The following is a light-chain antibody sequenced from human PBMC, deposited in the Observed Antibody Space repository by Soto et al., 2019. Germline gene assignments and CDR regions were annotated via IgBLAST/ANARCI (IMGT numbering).Light chain of an antibody. V-gene: IGKV3-15*01. CDR3: QQYNNWPSLS. J-gene: IGKJ4*01. Sequence: IVMTQSPATLSASPWERVTLSCRASQSVSSNLAWYQQKPGQAPRLLIYGPSTRATGIPARFSGSGSGTEFTLTISSLQSEDFAVYYCQQYNNWPSLSFGGGTKVDIK. CDR1: QSVSSN. CDR2: GPS.